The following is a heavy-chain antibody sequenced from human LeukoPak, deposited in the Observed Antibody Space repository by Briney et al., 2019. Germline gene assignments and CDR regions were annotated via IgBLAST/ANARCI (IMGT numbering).Heavy chain of an antibody. CDR2: IYTTGST. CDR1: GGSISSYY. CDR3: AGDGYRYFDY. J-gene: IGHJ4*02. D-gene: IGHD5-24*01. V-gene: IGHV4-4*07. Sequence: SSETLSLTCTVSGGSISSYYWNWIRQPAGKGLEWTGRIYTTGSTIYDPSLKSRVTMSADTSKNQFSLRLSSVTAADTAVYYCAGDGYRYFDYWGQGTLVTVSS.